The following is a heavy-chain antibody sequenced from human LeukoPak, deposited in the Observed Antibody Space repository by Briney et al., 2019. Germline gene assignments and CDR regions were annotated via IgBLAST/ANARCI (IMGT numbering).Heavy chain of an antibody. J-gene: IGHJ4*01. CDR1: GFTFSSYC. V-gene: IGHV3-74*01. Sequence: GGSLRLSCAASGFTFSSYCMHWVRQAPGKGLVWVSRINSDGSSTSYADSVKGRFTISRDNAKNTLYLQMNSLRAEDTAVYYCAMSPIAAAGNFGYWGQRTLVSVSS. D-gene: IGHD6-13*01. CDR3: AMSPIAAAGNFGY. CDR2: INSDGSST.